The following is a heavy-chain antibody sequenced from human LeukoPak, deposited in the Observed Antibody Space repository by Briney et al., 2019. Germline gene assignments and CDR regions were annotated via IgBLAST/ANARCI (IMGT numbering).Heavy chain of an antibody. CDR1: GGSFSGYY. V-gene: IGHV4-34*01. CDR2: INHSGST. Sequence: SETLSLTCAVYGGSFSGYYWRWIRQPPGKGLEWIGEINHSGSTNYNPSLKSRVTISVDTSKNQFSLKLSSVAAADTAVYYCARGSTYYYDSSGYPQYFDYWGQGTLVTVSS. J-gene: IGHJ4*02. D-gene: IGHD3-22*01. CDR3: ARGSTYYYDSSGYPQYFDY.